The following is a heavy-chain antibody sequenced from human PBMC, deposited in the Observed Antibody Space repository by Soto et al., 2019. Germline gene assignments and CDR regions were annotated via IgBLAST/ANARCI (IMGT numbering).Heavy chain of an antibody. CDR2: IYWNDDQ. V-gene: IGHV2-5*01. Sequence: SGPTLVNPTQTLTLTCTFSGFSLRTHGLGVGWFRQPPGKALECLALIYWNDDQRYSPSLRGRLTITKDTSKNQVVLTMTNMGPVDTATYYCAHEVPSPRNWFEHWGEGKLVNVST. J-gene: IGHJ5*02. CDR3: AHEVPSPRNWFEH. D-gene: IGHD2-2*01. CDR1: GFSLRTHGLG.